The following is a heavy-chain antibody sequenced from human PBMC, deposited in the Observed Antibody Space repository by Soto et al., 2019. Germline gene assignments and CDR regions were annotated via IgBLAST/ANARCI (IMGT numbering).Heavy chain of an antibody. CDR1: GFTFSNYG. CDR2: ISSSSSTV. V-gene: IGHV3-48*02. J-gene: IGHJ4*02. CDR3: ARDMGYILERSAYYTPPHYLDY. D-gene: IGHD3-3*01. Sequence: EVQLVESGGDLVQPGGSLRLSCVASGFTFSNYGMNWVRQAPGKGLEWVSYISSSSSTVYYADSVKGRFTIARDNAKNSLHLLRISMGDEGTAVCSCARDMGYILERSAYYTPPHYLDYWGQGTLVAVSS.